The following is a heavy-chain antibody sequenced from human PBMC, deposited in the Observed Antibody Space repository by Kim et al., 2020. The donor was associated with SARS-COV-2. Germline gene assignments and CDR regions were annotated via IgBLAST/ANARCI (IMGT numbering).Heavy chain of an antibody. CDR2: T. J-gene: IGHJ6*02. CDR3: ARGDYFYYAMDI. V-gene: IGHV4-30-2*04. Sequence: TFHTPALKSRVPISLDTSRNQFSLRLTSVTATDTAVYYCARGDYFYYAMDIWGQGTTVTVSS.